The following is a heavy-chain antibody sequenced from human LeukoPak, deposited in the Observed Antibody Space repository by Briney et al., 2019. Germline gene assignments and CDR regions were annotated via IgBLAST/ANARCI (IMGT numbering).Heavy chain of an antibody. D-gene: IGHD2-2*01. Sequence: PGGSLRLSCAASGFTFSACGMHWVRQAPGEGLEWVAIIWYEGGNKYYADSVKGRFTISRDDSKNTMHLQMNNLRAEDAAVYYCAKVRVTYCVTTTCYGDFDFWGQGTLVTVAS. CDR1: GFTFSACG. CDR3: AKVRVTYCVTTTCYGDFDF. CDR2: IWYEGGNK. J-gene: IGHJ4*02. V-gene: IGHV3-33*06.